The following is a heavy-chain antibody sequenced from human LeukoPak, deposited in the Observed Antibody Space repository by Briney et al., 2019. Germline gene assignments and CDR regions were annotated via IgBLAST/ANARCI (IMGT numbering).Heavy chain of an antibody. Sequence: SETLSLTCTVSGGSISSNYWSWIRQPPGKGLEWIGYIYYSGSTNFNPSLKSRVTISVDTSKNQFSLKLSSVTAADTAVYYCARGARDYDILTGYFPLAGCYMDVWGKGTTVTVSS. V-gene: IGHV4-59*12. D-gene: IGHD3-9*01. CDR1: GGSISSNY. J-gene: IGHJ6*03. CDR2: IYYSGST. CDR3: ARGARDYDILTGYFPLAGCYMDV.